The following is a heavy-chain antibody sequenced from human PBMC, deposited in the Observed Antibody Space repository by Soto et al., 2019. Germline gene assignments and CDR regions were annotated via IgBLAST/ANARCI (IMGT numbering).Heavy chain of an antibody. J-gene: IGHJ3*02. Sequence: QLQLQESGPGLVKPSETLSLTCTVSGGSISSTTDYWAWIRQPPGKGLELIGSVYYSGSAYYNPSLKSRVTISVDTSKKQFSLSLSSVTAPDAAVYYCARTQTGPTRGSFDIWGQGTLVTVSS. CDR3: ARTQTGPTRGSFDI. CDR1: GGSISSTTDY. CDR2: VYYSGSA. D-gene: IGHD1-26*01. V-gene: IGHV4-39*01.